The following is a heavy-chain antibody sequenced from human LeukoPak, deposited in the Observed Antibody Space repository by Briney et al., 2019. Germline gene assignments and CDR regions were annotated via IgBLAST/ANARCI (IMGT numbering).Heavy chain of an antibody. CDR3: ARDLNGSGSFDY. CDR2: ISSSGSTI. J-gene: IGHJ4*02. CDR1: GFTFSSNW. D-gene: IGHD3-10*01. V-gene: IGHV3-48*04. Sequence: GGSLRLSCAASGFTFSSNWMHWVRQAPGKGLEWVSYISSSGSTIYYADSVKGRFTISRDNAKNSLYLQMNSLRAEDTAVYYCARDLNGSGSFDYWGQGTLVTVSS.